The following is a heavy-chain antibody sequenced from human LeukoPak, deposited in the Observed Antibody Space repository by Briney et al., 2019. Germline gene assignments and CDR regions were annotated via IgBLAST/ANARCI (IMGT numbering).Heavy chain of an antibody. CDR1: GFTVSSNY. Sequence: GGSLRFSCAASGFTVSSNYMSWVRQAPGKGLEWVSVIYSGGSTYYADSVKGRFTISRDNSKNTLYLQMNSLRAEDTAVYYCARDLRGSYYADWGQGTLVTVSS. CDR2: IYSGGST. J-gene: IGHJ4*02. V-gene: IGHV3-53*01. CDR3: ARDLRGSYYAD. D-gene: IGHD1-26*01.